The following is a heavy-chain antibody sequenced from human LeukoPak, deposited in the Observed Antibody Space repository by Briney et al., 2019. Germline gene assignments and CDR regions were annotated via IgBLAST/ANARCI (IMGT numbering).Heavy chain of an antibody. J-gene: IGHJ5*02. Sequence: ASVKVSCKASGYTFTSYYMHWVRQAPGQGLEWMGIINPSGGSTSYAQKFQGRVTMTRDTSISTAYMELSRLRSDDTAVYYCASHPVDIVATAWGQGTLVTVSS. V-gene: IGHV1-46*01. CDR1: GYTFTSYY. CDR2: INPSGGST. CDR3: ASHPVDIVATA. D-gene: IGHD5-12*01.